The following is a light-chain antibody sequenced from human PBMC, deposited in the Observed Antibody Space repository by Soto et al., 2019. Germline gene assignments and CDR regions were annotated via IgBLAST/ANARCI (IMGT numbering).Light chain of an antibody. CDR2: EGS. CDR3: CSYAGSSTLYVV. J-gene: IGLJ2*01. V-gene: IGLV2-23*01. Sequence: QSALTQPASVSRSPGQSITISCTGTSSNVGSYNLVSRYQQHPGKAPKLMIYEGSKRTSGVSNRFSGSKSGNTASLTISGLQAEDEADYYCCSYAGSSTLYVVFGGGTKLTVL. CDR1: SSNVGSYNL.